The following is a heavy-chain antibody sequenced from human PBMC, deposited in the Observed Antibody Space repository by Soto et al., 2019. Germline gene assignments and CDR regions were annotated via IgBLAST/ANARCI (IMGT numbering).Heavy chain of an antibody. CDR2: IDHSGST. D-gene: IGHD2-8*02. CDR1: GGSFSGYY. V-gene: IGHV4-34*01. Sequence: SETLSLTCAVYGGSFSGYYWTWIRQPPGTGLEWIGEIDHSGSTNYNPSLKSRVTISVDTSKNQFSLKLTSVTAADTAVYYCARDKITGLFDYWGQGTLVTVAS. J-gene: IGHJ4*02. CDR3: ARDKITGLFDY.